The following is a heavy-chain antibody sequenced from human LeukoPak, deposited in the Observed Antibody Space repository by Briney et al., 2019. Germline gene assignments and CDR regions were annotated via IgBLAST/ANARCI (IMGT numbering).Heavy chain of an antibody. J-gene: IGHJ4*02. Sequence: SETLSLTCTVSGGSISSYYWSWIRQPPGKGLEGGGYIYYSGSTNYNPSLKSRVTIAVDTSKNQFSLKLSSVTAADTAVYYCARGGSSALPFDYWGQGTLVTVSS. CDR2: IYYSGST. CDR1: GGSISSYY. D-gene: IGHD2-2*01. CDR3: ARGGSSALPFDY. V-gene: IGHV4-59*01.